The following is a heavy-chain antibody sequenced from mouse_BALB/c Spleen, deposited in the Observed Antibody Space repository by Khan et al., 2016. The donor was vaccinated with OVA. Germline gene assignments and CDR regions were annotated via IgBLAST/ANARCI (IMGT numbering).Heavy chain of an antibody. CDR3: TRLAYYYDSEGFAY. J-gene: IGHJ3*01. Sequence: EVQLLETGGDLVKPGGSLKLSCAASGFTFSTYGMSWVRQTPDKRLEWVATVSTGGSYTYYPDSVKGRFLISRDNAKNTLYLQMSGLKSEDTAMFYCTRLAYYYDSEGFAYWGQGTLVTVSA. CDR1: GFTFSTYG. D-gene: IGHD1-1*01. V-gene: IGHV5-6*01. CDR2: VSTGGSYT.